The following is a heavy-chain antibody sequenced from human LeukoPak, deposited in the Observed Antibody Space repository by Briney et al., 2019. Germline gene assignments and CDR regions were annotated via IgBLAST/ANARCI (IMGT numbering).Heavy chain of an antibody. J-gene: IGHJ5*02. D-gene: IGHD3-22*01. CDR2: INPSGGST. V-gene: IGHV1-46*01. CDR3: AREGYDSSGRNNWFHP. Sequence: ASVKVSCKASGYTFTNYYMHWVRQAPGQGLEWMGIINPSGGSTSYAQKFQGRVTMTRDMSTSTVYMELSSLRSEDTAVYYCAREGYDSSGRNNWFHPWGQGTLVTVSS. CDR1: GYTFTNYY.